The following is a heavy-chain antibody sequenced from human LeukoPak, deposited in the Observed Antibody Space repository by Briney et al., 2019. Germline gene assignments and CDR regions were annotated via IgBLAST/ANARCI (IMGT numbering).Heavy chain of an antibody. CDR3: ARDGYSYGRGYMDV. Sequence: GGSLSLSCAASGFTVSSNYMSWVRQAPGKGLEWVSIIYSGGSTFYADSVRGRFTVPRDSSKNTLYLQMNSLRAEDTAVYYCARDGYSYGRGYMDVWGKGATVTVSS. CDR2: IYSGGST. D-gene: IGHD5-18*01. J-gene: IGHJ6*03. CDR1: GFTVSSNY. V-gene: IGHV3-53*01.